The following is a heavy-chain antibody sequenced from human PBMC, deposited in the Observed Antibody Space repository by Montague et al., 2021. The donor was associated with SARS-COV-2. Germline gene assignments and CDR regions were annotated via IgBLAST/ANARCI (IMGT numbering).Heavy chain of an antibody. J-gene: IGHJ4*02. V-gene: IGHV2-70*11. CDR3: AREIAGATVLDY. CDR1: GFSLSTSGMC. Sequence: PALVKPTQTLTLTCTFSGFSLSTSGMCVSWIRQPPGKALEWLARIDWDDDKYYSTSLKTRLTISKDTSKNQVVLTMTNMDPVDTATCYCAREIAGATVLDYWGQGTLVTVSS. CDR2: IDWDDDK. D-gene: IGHD1-26*01.